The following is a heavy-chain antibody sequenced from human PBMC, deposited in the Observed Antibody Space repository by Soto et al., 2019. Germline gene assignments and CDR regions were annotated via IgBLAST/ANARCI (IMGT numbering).Heavy chain of an antibody. J-gene: IGHJ1*01. CDR3: ARGDPLV. V-gene: IGHV1-8*02. Sequence: KICSESSRERVSISVIYWVRQSTGQGLEWMGWMNPNSGNTGYAQKFQGRVTMTRNTSISTAYMELSSLRSEDTAVYYCARGDPLVWGQGTLVTVSS. CDR2: MNPNSGNT. CDR1: RERVSISV.